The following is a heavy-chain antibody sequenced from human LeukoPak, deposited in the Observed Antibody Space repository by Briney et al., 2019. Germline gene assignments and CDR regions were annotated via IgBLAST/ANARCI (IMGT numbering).Heavy chain of an antibody. D-gene: IGHD1-1*01. CDR2: ISAYSGNT. Sequence: ASVKVSCKASGGTFSSYAISWVRQAPGQGLEWMGWISAYSGNTNYVQKFRGRVAMTTDTSTGTVYMDLRSLRSDDTAVYYCARDIATVQHQDWGQGTLVTVSS. CDR3: ARDIATVQHQD. V-gene: IGHV1-18*01. J-gene: IGHJ4*02. CDR1: GGTFSSYA.